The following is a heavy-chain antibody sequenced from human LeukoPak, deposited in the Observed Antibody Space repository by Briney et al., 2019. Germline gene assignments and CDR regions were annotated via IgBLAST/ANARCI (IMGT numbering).Heavy chain of an antibody. Sequence: SETLSLTCTVSGGSISSYYWSWIRQPPGKGLEWIGYIYYSGSTNYNPSLKSRVTISVDTSKNQFSLKLSSVTAADTAVYYCARPENYYDSSGYRDGYAFDIWGQGTMVTVSS. V-gene: IGHV4-59*01. CDR2: IYYSGST. CDR3: ARPENYYDSSGYRDGYAFDI. J-gene: IGHJ3*02. CDR1: GGSISSYY. D-gene: IGHD3-22*01.